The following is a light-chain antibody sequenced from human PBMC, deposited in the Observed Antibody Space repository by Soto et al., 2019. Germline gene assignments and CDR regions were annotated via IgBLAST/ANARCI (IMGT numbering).Light chain of an antibody. Sequence: QSALTQPPSASGAPGQPVTISCTGTSSDVGAYNYVSWYQQHPGKAPKLMIYEVNKRPSGVPDRFSGSKSGNTASLTVSGLQDEDESDYYWSSRAGHTVLFGGGTKVTVL. CDR2: EVN. CDR3: SSRAGHTVL. V-gene: IGLV2-8*01. J-gene: IGLJ3*02. CDR1: SSDVGAYNY.